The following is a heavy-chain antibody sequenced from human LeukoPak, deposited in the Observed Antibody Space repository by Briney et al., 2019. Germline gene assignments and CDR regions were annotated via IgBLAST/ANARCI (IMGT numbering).Heavy chain of an antibody. CDR1: GFTFTTYW. Sequence: GGSLRLSCAASGFTFTTYWMGWVRQAPGKGLEWVSAISGSGGSTYYADSVKGRFTISRDNSKNTLYLQMNSLRAEDTAVYYCARNLIVYYLGEGFDYWGQGTLVTVSS. D-gene: IGHD3-16*01. CDR2: ISGSGGST. V-gene: IGHV3-23*01. CDR3: ARNLIVYYLGEGFDY. J-gene: IGHJ4*02.